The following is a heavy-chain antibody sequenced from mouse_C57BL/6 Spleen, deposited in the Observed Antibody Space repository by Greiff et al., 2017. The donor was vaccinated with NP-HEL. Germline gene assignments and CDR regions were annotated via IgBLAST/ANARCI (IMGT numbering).Heavy chain of an antibody. J-gene: IGHJ2*01. CDR3: ARQGEITTVVAPFDY. CDR1: GFTFSSYG. V-gene: IGHV5-6*01. D-gene: IGHD1-1*01. Sequence: EVKLMESGGDLVKPGGSLKLSCAASGFTFSSYGMSWVRQTPDKRLEWVATISSGGSYTYYPDSVKGRFTISRDNAKNTLYLQMSSLKSEDTAMYYCARQGEITTVVAPFDYWGQGTTLTVSS. CDR2: ISSGGSYT.